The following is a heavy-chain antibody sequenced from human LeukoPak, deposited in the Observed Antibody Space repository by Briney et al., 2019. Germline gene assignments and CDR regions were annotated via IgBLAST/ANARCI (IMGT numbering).Heavy chain of an antibody. V-gene: IGHV1-46*01. D-gene: IGHD2-2*01. J-gene: IGHJ2*01. CDR1: GYTFTSYY. CDR2: INPNHSST. Sequence: ASVKFSCKASGYTFTSYYMHWVRQAPGQGLEWMGIINPNHSSTSYAQKFQGRVTMTRDKSTSTVYMELSSLRSEGTAVYYCARERIVVVPAAMLFDYWYFDLRGRGRVVTVSS. CDR3: ARERIVVVPAAMLFDYWYFDL.